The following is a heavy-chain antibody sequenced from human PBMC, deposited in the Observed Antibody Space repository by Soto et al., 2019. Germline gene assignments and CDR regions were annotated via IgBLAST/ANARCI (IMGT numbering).Heavy chain of an antibody. J-gene: IGHJ3*01. Sequence: PGESLKISCKGSGYSFTSYWISWVRQMPGKGLEWMGRIDPSDSYTNYSPSFQGHVTISADKSSRTAYLQWSSLKASDTAMYYCATRGYSYGGDAFDLGGQGTRGTV. V-gene: IGHV5-10-1*01. CDR3: ATRGYSYGGDAFDL. CDR2: IDPSDSYT. CDR1: GYSFTSYW. D-gene: IGHD5-18*01.